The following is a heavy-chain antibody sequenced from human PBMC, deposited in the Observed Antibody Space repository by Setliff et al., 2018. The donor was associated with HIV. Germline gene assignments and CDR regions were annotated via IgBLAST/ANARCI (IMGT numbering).Heavy chain of an antibody. CDR2: INPNSGGT. J-gene: IGHJ6*03. CDR1: GYTFTGNY. CDR3: ARGGYSEYSPYYYYHMDV. V-gene: IGHV1-2*02. D-gene: IGHD4-4*01. Sequence: ASVKVSCKASGYTFTGNYIHWVRQAPGQGLEWMGWINPNSGGTNYEQKFQGRVTMTRDTSISTAYMELSRLRSDDTAVYYCARGGYSEYSPYYYYHMDVWGKGTTVTVSS.